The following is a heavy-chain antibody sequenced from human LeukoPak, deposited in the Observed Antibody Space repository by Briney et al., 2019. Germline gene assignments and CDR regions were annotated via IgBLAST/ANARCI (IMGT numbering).Heavy chain of an antibody. CDR3: ATAREDIVVVPAANYYYYYYMDV. Sequence: ASVKVSCKVSGYTLTELSMHWVRQAPGKGLEWMGGFDPEDGETIYAQKFQGRVTMTEDTSTDTAYMELSSLRSEDTAVYYCATAREDIVVVPAANYYYYYYMDVWGKGTTVTVSS. V-gene: IGHV1-24*01. CDR1: GYTLTELS. D-gene: IGHD2-2*01. CDR2: FDPEDGET. J-gene: IGHJ6*03.